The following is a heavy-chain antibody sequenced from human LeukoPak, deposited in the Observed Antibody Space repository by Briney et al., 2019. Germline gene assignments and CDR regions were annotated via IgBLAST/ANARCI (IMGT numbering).Heavy chain of an antibody. CDR2: IKQDGSEK. V-gene: IGHV3-7*01. Sequence: GGSLRLSCAASGFTFSSYSMNWVRQAPGKGLEWVANIKQDGSEKYYVDSVKGRFTISRDNAKNSLYLQMNSLRAEDTAVYYCARDREAYDFWSGFYMDVWGKGTTVTVSS. J-gene: IGHJ6*03. D-gene: IGHD3-3*01. CDR3: ARDREAYDFWSGFYMDV. CDR1: GFTFSSYS.